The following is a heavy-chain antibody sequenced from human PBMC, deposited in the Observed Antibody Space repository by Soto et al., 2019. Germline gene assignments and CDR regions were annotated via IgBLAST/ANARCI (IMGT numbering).Heavy chain of an antibody. CDR2: IYSAGST. CDR1: GLTVSRTQ. J-gene: IGHJ4*01. D-gene: IGHD6-6*01. Sequence: GGSLRLSCAVSGLTVSRTQMSWVRQAPGKGLQWVSVIYSAGSTYYANAVKGRFTISRDISENKIFLELNGLTVDDTAVYYCARAREREYSSSIFFDYWGRGTVVTVSS. CDR3: ARAREREYSSSIFFDY. V-gene: IGHV3-53*01.